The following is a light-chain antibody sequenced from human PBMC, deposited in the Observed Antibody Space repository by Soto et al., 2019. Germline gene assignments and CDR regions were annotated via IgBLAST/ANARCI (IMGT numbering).Light chain of an antibody. V-gene: IGKV3-15*01. CDR2: GAS. J-gene: IGKJ2*01. CDR3: QQYNNWPPST. CDR1: QSVSSN. Sequence: EIVMTQSPATLSVSPGERATLSCRASQSVSSNLAWYQQKPGQAPRLLIYGASTRATGIPARFSGSGSGTQFTLTISSLQSEDFAFYYCQQYNNWPPSTFGQGTKLEIK.